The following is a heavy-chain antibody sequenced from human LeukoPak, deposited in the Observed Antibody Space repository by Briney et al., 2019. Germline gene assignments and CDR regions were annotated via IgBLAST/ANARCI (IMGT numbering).Heavy chain of an antibody. CDR2: LSSDT. D-gene: IGHD2-2*01. J-gene: IGHJ4*02. V-gene: IGHV1-2*02. Sequence: GASVKVSCKASGYFFTDYYIHWVRQAPGQGLEWMGWLSSDTKYVQNFQGRVTMTRDTSINTAYMELSSLRSDDTAVYFCARGRAKSSDPPVDYWGQGTLVTVSS. CDR3: ARGRAKSSDPPVDY. CDR1: GYFFTDYY.